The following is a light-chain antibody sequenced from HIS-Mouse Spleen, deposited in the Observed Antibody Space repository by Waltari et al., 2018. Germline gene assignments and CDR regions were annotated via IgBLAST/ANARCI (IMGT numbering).Light chain of an antibody. CDR3: CSYAGSYTFEVV. Sequence: QSALTQPRSVSGSPGQSVTISCTGTSSDVGGYNYVSWYQQHPGKAPKRMIYDVSKRPSGFPDRFSGSKSGNTASLTISGLQAEDEADYYCCSYAGSYTFEVVFGGGTKLTVL. J-gene: IGLJ2*01. V-gene: IGLV2-11*01. CDR1: SSDVGGYNY. CDR2: DVS.